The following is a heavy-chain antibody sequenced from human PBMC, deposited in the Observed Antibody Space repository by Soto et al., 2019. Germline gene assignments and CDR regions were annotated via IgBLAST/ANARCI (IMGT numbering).Heavy chain of an antibody. Sequence: PSETLSLTCAVSGDSISSSVWWTLVRQPPGKGLEWIGEVFHTGDTYFNPSLRSRVAMSVDKSTNEFSLKVTSVTAADTAIYYCARKAWVRFDYWGQGARVTVSS. V-gene: IGHV4-4*02. J-gene: IGHJ4*02. CDR3: ARKAWVRFDY. CDR1: GDSISSSVW. D-gene: IGHD7-27*01. CDR2: VFHTGDT.